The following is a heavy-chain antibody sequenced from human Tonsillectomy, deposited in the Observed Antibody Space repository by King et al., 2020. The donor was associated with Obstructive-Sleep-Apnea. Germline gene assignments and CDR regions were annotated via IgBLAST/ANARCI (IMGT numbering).Heavy chain of an antibody. CDR1: GFTFSSFA. V-gene: IGHV3-64D*09. J-gene: IGHJ4*02. CDR3: VKGRWGSGWSDY. CDR2: ISSNGVTA. Sequence: VQLVESGGGLVQPGGSLRLSCSASGFTFSSFAMHWVRQAPGKGLEYVSAISSNGVTAYYADSLKGRFTISRANSKNTLYLQISSLRTEDTAVYYCVKGRWGSGWSDYWGQGTLVTVSS. D-gene: IGHD6-19*01.